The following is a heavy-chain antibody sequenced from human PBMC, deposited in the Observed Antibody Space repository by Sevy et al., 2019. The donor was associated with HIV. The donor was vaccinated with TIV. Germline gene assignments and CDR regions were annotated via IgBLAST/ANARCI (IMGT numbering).Heavy chain of an antibody. V-gene: IGHV4-39*02. CDR1: GGSITTGPYY. J-gene: IGHJ4*02. D-gene: IGHD1-20*01. CDR3: AKSLKAWYDFPAFDH. CDR2: MYGPVEPNGNT. Sequence: SETLSLTCSISGGSITTGPYYWTWIRQSPGKGPEWIGSMYGPVEPNGNTYYNPTLKTRIDMSMDKSNNRFALSLRSVIAADTAVYFCAKSLKAWYDFPAFDHWSQRIPVTVSS.